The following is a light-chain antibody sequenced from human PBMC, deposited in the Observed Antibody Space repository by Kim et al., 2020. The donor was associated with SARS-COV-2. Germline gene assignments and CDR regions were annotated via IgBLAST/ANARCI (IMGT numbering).Light chain of an antibody. CDR2: SDS. CDR3: QVWDSSGDHMI. V-gene: IGLV3-21*04. CDR1: DIGSKG. Sequence: PGKTARIPWGGDDIGSKGVHWYQQKPGQAPVLVMFSDSDRPSGIPERFSGSNSANTATLTISRVEAGDEAGYYCQVWDSSGDHMIFGGGTQLTVL. J-gene: IGLJ2*01.